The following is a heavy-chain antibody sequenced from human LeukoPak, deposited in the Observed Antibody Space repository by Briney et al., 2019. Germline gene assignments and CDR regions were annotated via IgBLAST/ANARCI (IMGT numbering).Heavy chain of an antibody. CDR1: GFTFSSYW. V-gene: IGHV3-30*18. CDR2: ISYDGSNK. Sequence: GGSLRLSCAASGFTFSSYWIHWVRQAPGKGLEWVAVISYDGSNKYYADSVKGRFTISRDNSKNTLYLQMNALRAEDTAVYYCAKDVSWNWFDPWGQGTLVTVSS. J-gene: IGHJ5*02. CDR3: AKDVSWNWFDP.